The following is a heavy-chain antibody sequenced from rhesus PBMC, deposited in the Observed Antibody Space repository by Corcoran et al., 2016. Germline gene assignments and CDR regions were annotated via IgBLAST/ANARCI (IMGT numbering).Heavy chain of an antibody. V-gene: IGHV4-80*01. CDR2: INGYSGST. J-gene: IGHJ5-1*01. Sequence: QVQLQESGPGLVKPSATLSLTCAVSGGSFRRYWLNWFRQPPGKGLEWVGEINGYSGSTNYNPSLQSRVTISMDVSKNQFSLRLTSVTAADTAVYYCTSPVRYRFDVWGPGVLVSVSS. CDR1: GGSFRRYW. CDR3: TSPVRYRFDV. D-gene: IGHD3-9*01.